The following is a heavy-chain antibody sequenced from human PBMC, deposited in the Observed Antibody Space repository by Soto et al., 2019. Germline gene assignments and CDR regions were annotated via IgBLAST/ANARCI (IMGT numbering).Heavy chain of an antibody. CDR1: GGSISSGGYY. CDR2: IYYSGST. D-gene: IGHD2-21*02. Sequence: QVQLQESGPGLVKPSQTLSLTCTVSGGSISSGGYYWSWIRQHPGKGLEWIGYIYYSGSTYYNPSLKSRITISVDMSKNQFSLKLSSVTAAGTAVYYCARSSPVVTAPWGQGTLVTVSS. J-gene: IGHJ5*02. CDR3: ARSSPVVTAP. V-gene: IGHV4-31*03.